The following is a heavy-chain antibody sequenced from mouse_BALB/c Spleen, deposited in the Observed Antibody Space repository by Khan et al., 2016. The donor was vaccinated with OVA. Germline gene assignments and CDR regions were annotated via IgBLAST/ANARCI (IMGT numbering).Heavy chain of an antibody. D-gene: IGHD2-4*01. Sequence: QVQLKQSGPGLVAPSQTLSITCTVSGFSLTGYGVNWVRQPPGKGLEWLGMIWGYGSTDYNSAPKSRLIISKDNSNSQVFLKMISLQTDDTARYYCAREINYDYAYYYAMDYWGQGTSVTVSS. CDR2: IWGYGST. CDR3: AREINYDYAYYYAMDY. V-gene: IGHV2-6-7*01. J-gene: IGHJ4*01. CDR1: GFSLTGYG.